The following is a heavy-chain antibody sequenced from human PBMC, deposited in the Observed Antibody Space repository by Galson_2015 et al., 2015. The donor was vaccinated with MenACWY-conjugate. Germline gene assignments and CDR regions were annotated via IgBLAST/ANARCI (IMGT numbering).Heavy chain of an antibody. CDR2: ISKDARQT. D-gene: IGHD3-16*02. V-gene: IGHV3-30*03. CDR3: ATSERFRLYQFYGMDV. J-gene: IGHJ6*02. CDR1: GFTFSSIG. Sequence: SLRLSCAAAGFTFSSIGMHWVRRSPGKGLEWLALISKDARQTFYADSVEGRFTISGDNAKNSLYLEMNSLRGEDTAVYYCATSERFRLYQFYGMDVWGQGTTVTVSS.